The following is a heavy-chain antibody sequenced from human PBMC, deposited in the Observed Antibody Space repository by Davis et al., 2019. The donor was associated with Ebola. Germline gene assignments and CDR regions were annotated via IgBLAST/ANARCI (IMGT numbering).Heavy chain of an antibody. CDR2: IDHSGRT. CDR1: GGSFSGYY. Sequence: MPSETLSLTCAVYGGSFSGYYWSWIRQPPGKGLEWIGEIDHSGRTNYNPSLKSRVTISGDASKNQFSLMLTSVTAADTAVYYCARAVYGVNGFDLWGQGTMVTVSS. V-gene: IGHV4-34*01. D-gene: IGHD2-8*01. CDR3: ARAVYGVNGFDL. J-gene: IGHJ3*01.